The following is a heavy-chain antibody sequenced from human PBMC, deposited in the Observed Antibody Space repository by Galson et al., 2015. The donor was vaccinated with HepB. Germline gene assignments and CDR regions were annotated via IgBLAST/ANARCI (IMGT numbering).Heavy chain of an antibody. Sequence: SLRLSCAASGFTFSNAWMSWVRQAPGKGLEWVGRIKSKTDGGTTDYAAPVKGRFTISRDDSKNTLYLQMNSLKTEDTAVYYCTTGIAVAEPDAFDIWGQGTMVAVSS. V-gene: IGHV3-15*01. J-gene: IGHJ3*02. CDR2: IKSKTDGGTT. CDR3: TTGIAVAEPDAFDI. D-gene: IGHD6-19*01. CDR1: GFTFSNAW.